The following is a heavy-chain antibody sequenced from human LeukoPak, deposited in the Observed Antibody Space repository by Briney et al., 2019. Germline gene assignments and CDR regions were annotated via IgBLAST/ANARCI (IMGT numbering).Heavy chain of an antibody. V-gene: IGHV1-8*01. J-gene: IGHJ5*02. CDR2: MNPNSGNT. Sequence: ASVKVSCKASGYTFTSYDINWVRQATGQGLEWMGWMNPNSGNTGYAQKFQGRVTMTRNTSISTAYMELSSLRSEDTAVYYCARVDLYDTYYDFLSGYYSPRNWFDPWGQGTLVTVSS. CDR1: GYTFTSYD. CDR3: ARVDLYDTYYDFLSGYYSPRNWFDP. D-gene: IGHD3-3*01.